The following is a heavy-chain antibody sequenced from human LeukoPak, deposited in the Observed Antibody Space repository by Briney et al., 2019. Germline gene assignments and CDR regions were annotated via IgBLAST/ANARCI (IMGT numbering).Heavy chain of an antibody. CDR2: IWYDGSNK. CDR3: AKGLIQLWTLFDY. CDR1: GFTFSSYG. Sequence: PGGSLRLSCAASGFTFSSYGMHWVRQAPGKGLEWVAVIWYDGSNKYYADSVKGRFTISRDNSKDTLYLQMNSLRAEDTAIYYCAKGLIQLWTLFDYWGQGTLVTVSS. V-gene: IGHV3-33*06. J-gene: IGHJ4*02. D-gene: IGHD5-18*01.